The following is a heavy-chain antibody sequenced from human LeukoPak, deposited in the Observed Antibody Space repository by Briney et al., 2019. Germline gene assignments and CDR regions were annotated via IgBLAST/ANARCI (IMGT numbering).Heavy chain of an antibody. Sequence: GGSLRLSCAASGFTFSSFGMHWVRQAPGKGLEWVAVIWYDGTNKYYADSVKGRFTISRDNSKNTLYLQMNSLRAEDTAVYYCARGDVGCSGGSCYRLWFDPWGQGTLVTVSS. V-gene: IGHV3-33*01. J-gene: IGHJ5*02. CDR1: GFTFSSFG. CDR3: ARGDVGCSGGSCYRLWFDP. D-gene: IGHD2-15*01. CDR2: IWYDGTNK.